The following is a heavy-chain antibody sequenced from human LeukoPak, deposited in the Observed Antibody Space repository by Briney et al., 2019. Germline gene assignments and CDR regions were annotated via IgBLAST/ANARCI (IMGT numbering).Heavy chain of an antibody. D-gene: IGHD6-19*01. CDR3: ARHWYSGWYDYFDY. CDR2: IYYSGST. CDR1: GGSFSSSTYY. Sequence: SETLSLTCAVYGGSFSSSTYYWGWIRQPPGKGLEWIGSIYYSGSTYYNPSLKSRVTISVDTSKNQFSLKLNSVTAADTAVFYCARHWYSGWYDYFDYWGQGTLVTVSS. V-gene: IGHV4-39*01. J-gene: IGHJ4*02.